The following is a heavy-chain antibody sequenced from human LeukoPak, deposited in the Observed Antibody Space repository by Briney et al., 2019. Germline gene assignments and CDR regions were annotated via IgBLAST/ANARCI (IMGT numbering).Heavy chain of an antibody. D-gene: IGHD3-22*01. J-gene: IGHJ4*02. Sequence: GGSLRLSCAASGFTFSGSAMHWVRQASGKGLEWVGRIRSKANSYATAYAASVKGRFTISRDDSKNTAYLQMNSLKTEDTAVYYCTIGYDSSGYLPYYFDYWGQGTLVTVSS. CDR2: IRSKANSYAT. V-gene: IGHV3-73*01. CDR1: GFTFSGSA. CDR3: TIGYDSSGYLPYYFDY.